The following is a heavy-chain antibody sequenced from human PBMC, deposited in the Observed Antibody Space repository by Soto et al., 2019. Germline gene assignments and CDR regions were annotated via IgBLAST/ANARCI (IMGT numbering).Heavy chain of an antibody. V-gene: IGHV4-61*01. Sequence: TSETLSLTCSVSGGSVNNKTYYWNWIRQPPGKRLEWIGYVYYSGTTNYNPSLKSRVTISIDMSKNQFSLRLSSVTAADTALYYCARTTAVPNTLRSRYFFDFWGQGTLVTVSS. J-gene: IGHJ4*02. CDR1: GGSVNNKTYY. D-gene: IGHD3-9*01. CDR2: VYYSGTT. CDR3: ARTTAVPNTLRSRYFFDF.